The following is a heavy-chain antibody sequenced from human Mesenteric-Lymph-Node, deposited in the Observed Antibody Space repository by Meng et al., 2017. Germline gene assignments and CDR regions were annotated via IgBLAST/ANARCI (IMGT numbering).Heavy chain of an antibody. CDR2: LHYNSGTT. CDR1: GDSIRNAFY. Sequence: SETLSLTCSVSGDSIRNAFYWGWIRQSPGKGLEWIGSLHYNSGTTYYSPSLKSRVTISVDTSKNQFSLKLSSVTAADTAVYYCARGGDPSIAGYFDLWGRGTLVTVSS. D-gene: IGHD6-6*01. J-gene: IGHJ2*01. V-gene: IGHV4-38-2*02. CDR3: ARGGDPSIAGYFDL.